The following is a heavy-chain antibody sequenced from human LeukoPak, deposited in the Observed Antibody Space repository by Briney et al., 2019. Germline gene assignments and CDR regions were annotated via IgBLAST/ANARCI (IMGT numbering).Heavy chain of an antibody. V-gene: IGHV4-34*01. CDR3: AGRKKILYYYSGMDG. CDR1: GGSFSGYY. CDR2: INHSGST. J-gene: IGHJ6*02. Sequence: SETLSLTCAVYGGSFSGYYWRWIRQPPGKGLEWIGEINHSGSTNYNPSLKSRGTISVDTSNNHFPLKLSSVTAADQAGFYFAGRKKILYYYSGMDGWGQGTTVTVS.